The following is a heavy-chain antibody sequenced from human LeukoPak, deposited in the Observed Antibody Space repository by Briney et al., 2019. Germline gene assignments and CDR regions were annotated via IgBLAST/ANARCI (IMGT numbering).Heavy chain of an antibody. V-gene: IGHV3-23*01. CDR3: AKEAYYDILSGSQAEGFMDV. CDR1: GFTFSSYA. CDR2: LSVIGDIT. Sequence: GGSLRLSCAASGFTFSSYAMTWVRQTPEKGLEWVSTLSVIGDITYYADPLKGRFTISTDNSKTTLFLQMNRLRAEDTAIYYCAKEAYYDILSGSQAEGFMDVWGKGTAVTVSS. D-gene: IGHD3-9*01. J-gene: IGHJ6*03.